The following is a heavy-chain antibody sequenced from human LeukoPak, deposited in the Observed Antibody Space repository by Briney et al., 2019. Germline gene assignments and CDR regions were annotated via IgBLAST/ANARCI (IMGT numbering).Heavy chain of an antibody. Sequence: SQTLSLTCAISGDSVSSNSAARNWIRQSPSRGLEWLGRTYYRSKWYNDYAVSVKSRITINPDTSKNQFSLQLNSVTPEDTAVYYCARDPDIVPSVWYYYGMDVWGQGTTVTVSS. J-gene: IGHJ6*02. V-gene: IGHV6-1*01. CDR3: ARDPDIVPSVWYYYGMDV. CDR1: GDSVSSNSAA. CDR2: TYYRSKWYN. D-gene: IGHD5-12*01.